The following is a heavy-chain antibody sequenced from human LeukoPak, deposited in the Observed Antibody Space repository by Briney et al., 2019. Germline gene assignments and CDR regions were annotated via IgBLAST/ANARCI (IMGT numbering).Heavy chain of an antibody. CDR3: ARGGGYKKTSLWSSESWSVHFDY. CDR2: IKQDGSEK. J-gene: IGHJ4*02. D-gene: IGHD5-18*01. V-gene: IGHV3-7*05. CDR1: GFTFSTYE. Sequence: QPGGSLRLSCAASGFTFSTYEMNWVRQAPGKGLEWVANIKQDGSEKYYVDSVKGRFTISRDNAKNSLYLQMNSLRAEDTAVYYCARGGGYKKTSLWSSESWSVHFDYWGQGTLVTVSS.